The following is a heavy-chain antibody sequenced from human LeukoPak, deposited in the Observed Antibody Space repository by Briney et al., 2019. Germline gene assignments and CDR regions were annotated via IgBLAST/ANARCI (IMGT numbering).Heavy chain of an antibody. CDR1: GYIFTNYR. V-gene: IGHV5-51*01. J-gene: IGHJ4*02. Sequence: GESLKISCRASGYIFTNYRIAWVRQMPGKGLEWMGIIYPGDSETTYSPSFQGQVTISADKSIRAAYLQWDTLKASDTAMYYCARLDEGFYHDGTGFNFWGQGTLVTVSS. D-gene: IGHD3-22*01. CDR3: ARLDEGFYHDGTGFNF. CDR2: IYPGDSET.